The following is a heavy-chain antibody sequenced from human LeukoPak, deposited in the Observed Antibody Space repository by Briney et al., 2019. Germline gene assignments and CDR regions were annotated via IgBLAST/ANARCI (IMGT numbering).Heavy chain of an antibody. V-gene: IGHV3-30*03. Sequence: GRSLRLSCAASGFTFSSYGMHWVRQAPGKGLEWVAVISYDGSNKYYADSVKGRFTISRDNSKNTLYLQMNSLRAEDTAVYYCARDSSTAYWGQGTLVTVSS. CDR1: GFTFSSYG. CDR3: ARDSSTAY. J-gene: IGHJ4*02. CDR2: ISYDGSNK. D-gene: IGHD2-2*01.